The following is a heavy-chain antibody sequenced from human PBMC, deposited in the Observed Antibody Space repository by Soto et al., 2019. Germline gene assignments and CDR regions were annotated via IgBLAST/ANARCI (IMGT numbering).Heavy chain of an antibody. J-gene: IGHJ4*02. D-gene: IGHD3-22*01. CDR2: ISYDGSNK. CDR3: ARVLGGYPNFDY. Sequence: QVQLVESGGGVVQPGRSLRLSCAASGFTFSSYALHWVRQATGKGLEWVAFISYDGSNKFYADSVKGRFTISRDTSKNTLYLQMNSLRAEDTAVYYCARVLGGYPNFDYWGQGTLVTVSS. CDR1: GFTFSSYA. V-gene: IGHV3-30-3*01.